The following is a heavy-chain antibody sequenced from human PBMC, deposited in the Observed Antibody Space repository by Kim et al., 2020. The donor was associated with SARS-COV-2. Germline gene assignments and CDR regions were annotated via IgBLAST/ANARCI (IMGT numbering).Heavy chain of an antibody. CDR1: GGSFSGYY. V-gene: IGHV4-34*01. Sequence: SETLSLTCAVYGGSFSGYYWSWIRQPPGKGLEWIGEINHSGSTNYNPSLKSRVTISVDTSKNQFSLKLSSVTAADTAVYYCARGVRTTILGWWFDPWGQGTLVTVSS. CDR2: INHSGST. J-gene: IGHJ5*02. D-gene: IGHD3-3*01. CDR3: ARGVRTTILGWWFDP.